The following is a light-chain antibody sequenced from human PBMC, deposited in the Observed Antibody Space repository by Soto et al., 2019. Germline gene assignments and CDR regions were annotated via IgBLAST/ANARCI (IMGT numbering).Light chain of an antibody. J-gene: IGKJ4*01. Sequence: IVCTQSPGTLSLSPGEGSTLFVRASQSVTSSSIAWHQQKPGQAPRLLIYGASSRATGIPDRFSASGSGTDFTLTISRLESEDSAVYYCQHYGSSPGLTFGGGTKVDNK. CDR3: QHYGSSPGLT. CDR1: QSVTSSS. CDR2: GAS. V-gene: IGKV3-20*01.